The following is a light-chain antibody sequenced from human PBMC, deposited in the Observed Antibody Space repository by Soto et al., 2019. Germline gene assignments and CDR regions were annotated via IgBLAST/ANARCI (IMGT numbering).Light chain of an antibody. CDR3: QQYGSSPYT. CDR2: DAS. V-gene: IGKV3-20*01. CDR1: QSVSSSY. Sequence: EIVLTQSPGTLSLSPGERATLSCRASQSVSSSYLAWYQQKPGQAPRLLIYDASSRATVIPDRFSGSGSGTDFTLTISRLEPEDCEVYFCQQYGSSPYTFGQGTKLEIK. J-gene: IGKJ2*01.